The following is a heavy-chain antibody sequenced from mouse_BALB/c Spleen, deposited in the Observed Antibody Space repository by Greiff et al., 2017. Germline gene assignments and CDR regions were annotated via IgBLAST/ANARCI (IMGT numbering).Heavy chain of an antibody. D-gene: IGHD2-3*01. J-gene: IGHJ4*01. V-gene: IGHV3-6*02. CDR2: ISYDGSN. CDR3: ARVRWLLRAMDY. Sequence: EVQRVESGPGLVKPSQSLSLTCSVTGYSITSGYYWNWIRQFPGNKLEWMGYISYDGSNNYNPSLKNRISITRDTSKNQFFLKLNSVTTEDTATYYCARVRWLLRAMDYWGQGTSVTVSS. CDR1: GYSITSGYY.